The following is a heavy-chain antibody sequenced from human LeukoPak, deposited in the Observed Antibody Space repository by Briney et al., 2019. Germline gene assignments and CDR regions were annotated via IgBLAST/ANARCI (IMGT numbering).Heavy chain of an antibody. Sequence: PSETLSLTCTVSGGSISSYYWSWIRQPPGKGLEWIGYIYYSGSTNYSPSLKSRVTISVDTSKNQFSLKLSSVTAADTAVYYCARDQATLTTPYGMDVWGQGTTVTVSS. CDR1: GGSISSYY. V-gene: IGHV4-59*01. J-gene: IGHJ6*02. CDR3: ARDQATLTTPYGMDV. CDR2: IYYSGST. D-gene: IGHD3-3*01.